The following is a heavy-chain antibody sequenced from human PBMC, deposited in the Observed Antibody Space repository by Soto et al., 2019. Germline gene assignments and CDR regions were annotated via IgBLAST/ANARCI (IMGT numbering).Heavy chain of an antibody. CDR3: ANLAWYVAVAGPSDY. Sequence: GGSLRLSCAASGFTFSSYGMHWVRQAPGKGLGWVAVISYDGSNKYYADSVKGRFTISRDNSKNTLYLQMNSLRAEDTAVYYCANLAWYVAVAGPSDYWGQGTLVTVSS. CDR1: GFTFSSYG. V-gene: IGHV3-30*18. CDR2: ISYDGSNK. D-gene: IGHD6-19*01. J-gene: IGHJ4*02.